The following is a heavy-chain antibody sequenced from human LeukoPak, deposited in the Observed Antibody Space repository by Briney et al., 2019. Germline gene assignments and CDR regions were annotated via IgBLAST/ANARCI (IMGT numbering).Heavy chain of an antibody. CDR2: ISGSGGST. D-gene: IGHD3-3*01. J-gene: IGHJ4*02. CDR3: GRDFWSGYYTED. CDR1: GFTFSNYA. Sequence: GGSLRLSCAASGFTFSNYAMSWVRQAPGKGLEWVSAISGSGGSTYYTDSVKGRFTISRDNSKNTLYLQMDSLSAEDTAVYYCGRDFWSGYYTEDWGQGALVIVSS. V-gene: IGHV3-23*01.